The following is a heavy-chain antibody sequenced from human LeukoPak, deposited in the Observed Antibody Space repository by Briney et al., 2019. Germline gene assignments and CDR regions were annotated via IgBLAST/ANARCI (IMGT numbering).Heavy chain of an antibody. V-gene: IGHV1-69*01. Sequence: TTGGSLRLSCAASGFTFSSYAISWVRQAPGQGLEWMGGIIPIFGTANYAQKFQGRVTITADESTSTAYMELSSLRSEDTAVYYCARGRGSSSWYGWGQGTLVTVSS. D-gene: IGHD6-13*01. CDR2: IIPIFGTA. CDR3: ARGRGSSSWYG. J-gene: IGHJ4*02. CDR1: GFTFSSYA.